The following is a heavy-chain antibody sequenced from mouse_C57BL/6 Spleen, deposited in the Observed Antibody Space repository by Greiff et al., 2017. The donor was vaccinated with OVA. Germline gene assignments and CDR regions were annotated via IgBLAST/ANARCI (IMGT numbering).Heavy chain of an antibody. CDR1: GFTFSDYG. Sequence: EVKVVESGAGLVKPGGSLKLSCAASGFTFSDYGMHWVSQAPGQGLEWVAYISTSGSTIYYADTLKGRGTFSIDKSSNTLYLQITSLRSEDTAMYYCAWDCYGSGADRGQGTLVTASA. CDR2: ISTSGSTI. J-gene: IGHJ3*01. CDR3: AWDCYGSGAD. D-gene: IGHD1-1*01. V-gene: IGHV5-17*01.